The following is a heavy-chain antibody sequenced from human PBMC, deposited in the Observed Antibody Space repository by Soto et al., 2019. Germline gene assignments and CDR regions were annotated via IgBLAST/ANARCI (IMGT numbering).Heavy chain of an antibody. CDR2: INPNSGGT. CDR1: GYTFTGYY. Sequence: GASVKVSFKASGYTFTGYYMHWLRQAPGQGLEWMGWINPNSGGTNYAQKFQGWVTMSRDTSISTAYMELSRLRSDDTAVYYCARGEGVLRFLEWLSPQHLGYYYYGMDVWGQGTTVTVSS. J-gene: IGHJ6*02. CDR3: ARGEGVLRFLEWLSPQHLGYYYYGMDV. D-gene: IGHD3-3*01. V-gene: IGHV1-2*04.